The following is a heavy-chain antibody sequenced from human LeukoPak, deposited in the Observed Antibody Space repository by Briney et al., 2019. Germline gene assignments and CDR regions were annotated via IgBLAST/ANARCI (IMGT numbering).Heavy chain of an antibody. J-gene: IGHJ3*02. V-gene: IGHV4-4*07. D-gene: IGHD3-16*02. CDR3: ARASHDYVWGSYPNDAFDI. Sequence: SETLSLTCTVSGGSISSYYWSWIRQPAGKGLEWIGRIYTSGSTNYNPSLKSRVTMPVDTSKNQFSLKLSSVTAADTAVYYCARASHDYVWGSYPNDAFDIWGQGTMVTVSS. CDR2: IYTSGST. CDR1: GGSISSYY.